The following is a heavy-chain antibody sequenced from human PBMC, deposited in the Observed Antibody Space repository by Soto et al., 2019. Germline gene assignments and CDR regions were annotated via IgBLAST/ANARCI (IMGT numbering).Heavy chain of an antibody. CDR1: GYSIISGSY. CDR3: ARVHVMVVAGSTFDY. Sequence: PSETLSLTCTVSGYSIISGSYLAVIRHPGGKGPEWIASIYHGGTTFYNPSLKSRITISVDTSNNQFSLKLTSVTAADTAVYYCARVHVMVVAGSTFDYWGHGTLVNVSS. J-gene: IGHJ4*01. CDR2: IYHGGTT. D-gene: IGHD6-19*01. V-gene: IGHV4-38-2*02.